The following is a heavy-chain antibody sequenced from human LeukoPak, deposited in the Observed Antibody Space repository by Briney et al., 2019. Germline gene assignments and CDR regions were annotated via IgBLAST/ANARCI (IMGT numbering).Heavy chain of an antibody. D-gene: IGHD4-11*01. Sequence: PGGSLRLSCAAPGFTFSNYAMSWVRQAPGKGQEWVANIKQDGSEKYYVDSVKGRFTISRDNAKNSLYLQMNSLRAEDTAVYYCARRKVTTSTDYFDYWGQGTLVTVSS. J-gene: IGHJ4*02. CDR3: ARRKVTTSTDYFDY. CDR1: GFTFSNYA. V-gene: IGHV3-7*01. CDR2: IKQDGSEK.